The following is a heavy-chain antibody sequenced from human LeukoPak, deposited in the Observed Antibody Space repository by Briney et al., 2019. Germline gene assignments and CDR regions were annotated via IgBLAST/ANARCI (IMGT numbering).Heavy chain of an antibody. J-gene: IGHJ6*03. D-gene: IGHD6-13*01. CDR2: VSGGGGTT. CDR3: AKDETYSSSWYGGYYYYYYMDV. Sequence: GGSLRLPCAASGFTFSSYAMSWVRQAPGKGLEWVSTVSGGGGTTYYADSVKGRFTISRDNSKNTLYLQMNSLRAEGTAVYYCAKDETYSSSWYGGYYYYYYMDVWGKGTTVTVSS. CDR1: GFTFSSYA. V-gene: IGHV3-23*01.